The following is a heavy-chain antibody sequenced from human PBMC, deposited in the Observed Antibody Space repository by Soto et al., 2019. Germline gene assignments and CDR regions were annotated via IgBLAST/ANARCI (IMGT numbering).Heavy chain of an antibody. J-gene: IGHJ4*02. CDR2: INPDSGDT. CDR3: ARAKRAGIFSPIDY. CDR1: GYTFTSYA. D-gene: IGHD6-19*01. Sequence: ASVKVSCKASGYTFTSYAMHWVRQAPGQGLEWMGWINPDSGDTNYARKFQGWVTVTRDTSISTAYMELRRLKSDDTAIYHCARAKRAGIFSPIDYSGQGTPVTGSS. V-gene: IGHV1-2*04.